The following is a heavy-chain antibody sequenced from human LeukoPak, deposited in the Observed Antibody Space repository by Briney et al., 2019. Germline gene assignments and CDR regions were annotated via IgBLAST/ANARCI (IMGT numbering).Heavy chain of an antibody. V-gene: IGHV4-30-4*01. CDR3: ARDLTLAPEAQDAFDI. D-gene: IGHD3-10*01. CDR1: GGSISRSDYY. CDR2: IYHGGIT. J-gene: IGHJ3*02. Sequence: SETLSLTCTVSGGSISRSDYYWTWIRQPPGKGLEYLGYIYHGGITYYNPSLKSRVTISVDTSKNQFSLKLNSVTAADTAVYYCARDLTLAPEAQDAFDIWGQGTMVTVSS.